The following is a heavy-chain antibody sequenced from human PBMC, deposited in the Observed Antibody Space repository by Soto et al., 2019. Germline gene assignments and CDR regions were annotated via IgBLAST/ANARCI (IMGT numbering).Heavy chain of an antibody. Sequence: QVQLVESGGGLVKPGGSLRLSCAVSGVTFSDCYMNWIRQAPGKGLEWVSYISSSGTSINYAGSVKGRFTISRDNAKNSLYLQMNSLRAEDTAMYYCAKVRFGEWGYAMDVWGQGTTVTVFS. CDR3: AKVRFGEWGYAMDV. CDR2: ISSSGTSI. J-gene: IGHJ6*02. V-gene: IGHV3-11*01. CDR1: GVTFSDCY. D-gene: IGHD3-10*01.